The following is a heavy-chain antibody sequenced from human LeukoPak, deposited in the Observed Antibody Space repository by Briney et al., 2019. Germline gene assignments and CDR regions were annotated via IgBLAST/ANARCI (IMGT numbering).Heavy chain of an antibody. CDR3: AKEAYSGLYYYYYMDV. J-gene: IGHJ6*03. V-gene: IGHV3-48*01. D-gene: IGHD1-26*01. CDR1: GFTFSSYG. Sequence: GGSLRLSCAASGFTFSSYGMHWVRQAPGKGLEWVSYISSSSSTIYYADSVKGRFTISRDNSKNTLYLQMNSLRAEDTAVYYCAKEAYSGLYYYYYMDVWGKGTMVTVSS. CDR2: ISSSSSTI.